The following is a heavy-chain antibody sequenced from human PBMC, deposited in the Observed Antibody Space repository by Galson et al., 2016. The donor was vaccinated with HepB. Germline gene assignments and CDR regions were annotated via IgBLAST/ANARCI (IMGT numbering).Heavy chain of an antibody. CDR2: IKQDGSEK. Sequence: SLRLSCAASGFTFSRDWMSWVRQAPGKGLEWVAPIKQDGSEKYYVDSVKGRFTNSRDNANNSLLLQMNSLRAEDTAGYYCGRDGTTVIDYWGQGTLVTVSS. CDR1: GFTFSRDW. D-gene: IGHD4-17*01. V-gene: IGHV3-7*04. CDR3: GRDGTTVIDY. J-gene: IGHJ4*02.